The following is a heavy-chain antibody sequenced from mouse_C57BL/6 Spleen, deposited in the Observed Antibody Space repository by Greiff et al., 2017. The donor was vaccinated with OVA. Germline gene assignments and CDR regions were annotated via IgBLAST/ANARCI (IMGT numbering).Heavy chain of an antibody. Sequence: EVMLVESGGGLVKPGGSLKLSCAASGFTFSSYAMSWVRQTPEKRLEWVATISDGGSYTYYPDNVKGRFTISRDNAKNNLYLQMSHLKSEDTAMYYCARRGYGSSFYAMDYWGQGTSVTVSS. CDR3: ARRGYGSSFYAMDY. CDR2: ISDGGSYT. D-gene: IGHD1-1*01. CDR1: GFTFSSYA. J-gene: IGHJ4*01. V-gene: IGHV5-4*03.